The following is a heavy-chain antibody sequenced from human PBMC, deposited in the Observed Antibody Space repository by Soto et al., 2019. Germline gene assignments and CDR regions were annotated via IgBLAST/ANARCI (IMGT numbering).Heavy chain of an antibody. J-gene: IGHJ4*02. CDR3: ARDRYGSGSYCDY. CDR1: GFTFSSYG. CDR2: IWYDGSNK. V-gene: IGHV3-33*01. Sequence: QVHLVESGGGVVQPGRSLRLSCAASGFTFSSYGMHWVRQAPGKGLEWVAVIWYDGSNKYYADSVKGRFTISRDNSKNTLYLQMNSLRAEDTAVYYCARDRYGSGSYCDYWGQGTLVTVSS. D-gene: IGHD3-10*01.